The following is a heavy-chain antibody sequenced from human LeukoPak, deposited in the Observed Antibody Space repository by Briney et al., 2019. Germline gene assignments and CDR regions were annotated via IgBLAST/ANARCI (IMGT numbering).Heavy chain of an antibody. CDR2: ISDDRSNK. D-gene: IGHD4-17*01. V-gene: IGHV3-30*18. CDR3: AKVFYVDYIFDY. Sequence: GGSLRLSCAVSGFTFSSYGMPWVRQAPGKGLEWVAVISDDRSNKYYADSVTGRFTISRDDSKSTLYLQMNSLRAENTAVYYCAKVFYVDYIFDYWDQGTLVTVSS. CDR1: GFTFSSYG. J-gene: IGHJ4*02.